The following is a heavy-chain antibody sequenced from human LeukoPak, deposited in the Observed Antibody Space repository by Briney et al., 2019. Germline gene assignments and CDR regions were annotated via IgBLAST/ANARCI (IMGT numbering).Heavy chain of an antibody. D-gene: IGHD3-10*01. CDR1: GFTFSSYA. J-gene: IGHJ4*02. CDR3: ANGGMVRGVIISFDY. V-gene: IGHV3-23*01. CDR2: ISGSGGST. Sequence: GGSLRLSCAASGFTFSSYAMSWVRQAPGKGLEWVSAISGSGGSTYYADSVKGWFTISRDNSKNTLYLQMNSLRAEDTAVYYCANGGMVRGVIISFDYWGQGTLVTVSS.